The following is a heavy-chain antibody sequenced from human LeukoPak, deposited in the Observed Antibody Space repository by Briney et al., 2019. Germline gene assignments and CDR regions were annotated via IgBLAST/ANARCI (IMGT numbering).Heavy chain of an antibody. Sequence: SETLSLTCTVSGGSIISYYWSWIRQPPGKGLEWIGYIYYSGSTNYNPSLKSRVTISVDTSKNQFSLKLSSVTAADTAVYYCARDLAGRYYYDSSGHWFDPWGQGTLVTVSS. CDR1: GGSIISYY. CDR3: ARDLAGRYYYDSSGHWFDP. V-gene: IGHV4-59*01. CDR2: IYYSGST. J-gene: IGHJ5*02. D-gene: IGHD3-22*01.